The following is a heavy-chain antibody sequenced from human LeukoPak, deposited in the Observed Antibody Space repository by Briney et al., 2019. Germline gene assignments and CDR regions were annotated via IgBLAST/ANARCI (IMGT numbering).Heavy chain of an antibody. J-gene: IGHJ4*02. CDR2: IIPIFGIA. CDR1: GGTFSSYA. CDR3: ARDRGCSGGSCYSTGNYFDY. D-gene: IGHD2-15*01. V-gene: IGHV1-69*04. Sequence: ASVKVSCKASGGTFSSYAISWVRQAPGQGLEWMGRIIPIFGIANYAQKFQGRATITADKSTSTAYMELSSLRSEDTAVYYCARDRGCSGGSCYSTGNYFDYWGQGTLVTVSS.